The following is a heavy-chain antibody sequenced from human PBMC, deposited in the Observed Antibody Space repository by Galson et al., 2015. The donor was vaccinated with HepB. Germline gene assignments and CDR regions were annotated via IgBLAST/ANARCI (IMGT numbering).Heavy chain of an antibody. CDR2: ITAGGRT. Sequence: SLRLSCAASGFAFGTHSMTWVRQAPGKGLQWVSTITAGGRTTYAESVTDRFTVSRDNSNNRVYLQMNSLRVADTAVYYCAKGTERRLTTMTSHNYFDHWGRGALVTVSS. CDR1: GFAFGTHS. D-gene: IGHD2-2*01. CDR3: AKGTERRLTTMTSHNYFDH. J-gene: IGHJ4*02. V-gene: IGHV3-23*01.